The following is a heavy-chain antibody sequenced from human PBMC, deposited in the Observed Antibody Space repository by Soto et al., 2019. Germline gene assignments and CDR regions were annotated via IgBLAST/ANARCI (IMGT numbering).Heavy chain of an antibody. Sequence: EVQLLESGGALVQPGGSLRLSCAASGYTFSSYAMTWVRQAPGKGLEWVSAISNSGGNTFHADSVKGRFTISRDNSKNTLYLQMNNLRAEDTAVYYCAKDQRGVSAAARMDVWGQGTTVTVSS. D-gene: IGHD6-13*01. J-gene: IGHJ6*02. V-gene: IGHV3-23*01. CDR3: AKDQRGVSAAARMDV. CDR2: ISNSGGNT. CDR1: GYTFSSYA.